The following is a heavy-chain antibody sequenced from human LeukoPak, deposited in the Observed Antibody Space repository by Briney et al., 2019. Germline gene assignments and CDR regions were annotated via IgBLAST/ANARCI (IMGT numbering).Heavy chain of an antibody. J-gene: IGHJ4*02. V-gene: IGHV3-7*01. Sequence: GGSLRLSCAASGFTFTTYWISGVRQVPGKGLEWVANIKEDGSEKYYVDSVRGRFTISRDNARNSVFLQMNSLRAADTAVYYCARQITFWDYWGQGTLVTVS. D-gene: IGHD3-16*01. CDR3: ARQITFWDY. CDR1: GFTFTTYW. CDR2: IKEDGSEK.